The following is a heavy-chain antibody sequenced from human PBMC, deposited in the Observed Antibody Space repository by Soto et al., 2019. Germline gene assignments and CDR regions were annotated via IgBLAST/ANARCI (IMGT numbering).Heavy chain of an antibody. J-gene: IGHJ6*02. CDR1: GFTFSSYG. CDR3: AKDDYYGSGSSQSEDDYYYYYGMDV. D-gene: IGHD3-10*01. CDR2: ISYDGSNK. Sequence: PGGSLRLSCAASGFTFSSYGMHWVRQAPGKGLEWVAVISYDGSNKYYADSVKGRFTVSRDNSKNTLYLQMNSLRAEDTAVYYCAKDDYYGSGSSQSEDDYYYYYGMDVWGQGTTVTVSS. V-gene: IGHV3-30*18.